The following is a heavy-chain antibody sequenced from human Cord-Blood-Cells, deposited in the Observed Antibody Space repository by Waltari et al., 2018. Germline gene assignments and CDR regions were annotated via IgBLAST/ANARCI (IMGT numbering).Heavy chain of an antibody. D-gene: IGHD6-13*01. CDR3: ARDMRSSWYFDY. Sequence: QVQRVQSGAEVKKPGSSVKHSFKASGGTFSSYALSCVRQAPGQGLEWMGGIIPIFGTANYAQKFQGRVTITAHESTSTAYMELSSLRSEDTAVYYCARDMRSSWYFDYWGQGTLVTVSS. J-gene: IGHJ4*02. V-gene: IGHV1-69*01. CDR1: GGTFSSYA. CDR2: IIPIFGTA.